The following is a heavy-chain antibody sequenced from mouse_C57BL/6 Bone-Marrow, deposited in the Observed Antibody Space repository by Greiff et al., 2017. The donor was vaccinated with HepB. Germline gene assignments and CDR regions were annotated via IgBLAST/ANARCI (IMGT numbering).Heavy chain of an antibody. CDR2: IYPRDSST. V-gene: IGHV1-78*01. D-gene: IGHD4-1*01. J-gene: IGHJ1*03. CDR3: ARRGNWDVWYFDV. Sequence: QVQLLQSDAGLVKPGASVKISCKVSGFTFTDHTIHWMRQSPEQGLEWIGYIYPRDSSTKYNEQFKGLATLTADKSTSTVYMLLSSLTSEDAAVYFCARRGNWDVWYFDVWGTGTTVTVSS. CDR1: GFTFTDHT.